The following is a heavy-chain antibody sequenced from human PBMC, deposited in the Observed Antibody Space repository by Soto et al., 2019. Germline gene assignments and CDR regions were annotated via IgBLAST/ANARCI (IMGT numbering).Heavy chain of an antibody. CDR2: ISCSVGST. Sequence: GGSLRLSCAASGFTFSSYAMSWVRQAPGKGLEWVPAISCSVGSTYYADSVKGRFTISRDNSKNTLYLQMNSLRAEDTAVYYCAKANQPLLYLVDYWGQGTLVTSPQ. J-gene: IGHJ4*02. D-gene: IGHD2-2*02. V-gene: IGHV3-23*01. CDR1: GFTFSSYA. CDR3: AKANQPLLYLVDY.